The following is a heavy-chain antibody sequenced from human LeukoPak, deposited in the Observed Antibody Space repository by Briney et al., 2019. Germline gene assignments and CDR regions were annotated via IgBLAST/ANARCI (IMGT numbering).Heavy chain of an antibody. CDR3: ARVDVVVPAAMREPEYYFDY. J-gene: IGHJ4*02. CDR2: INPSGGST. V-gene: IGHV1-46*01. D-gene: IGHD2-2*01. CDR1: GYTFTSYY. Sequence: ASVKVSCKASGYTFTSYYMHWVRQAPGQGLEWMGIINPSGGSTSYAQKFQGRVTMTRDTSTSTVYMELSSLRSEDTAVYYCARVDVVVPAAMREPEYYFDYWGQGTLVTVSS.